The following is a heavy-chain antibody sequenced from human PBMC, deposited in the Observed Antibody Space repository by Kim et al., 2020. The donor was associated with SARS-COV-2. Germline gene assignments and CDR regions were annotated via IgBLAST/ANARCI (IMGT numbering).Heavy chain of an antibody. CDR1: GYSFTSHY. CDR3: ARDLGYSSSWYELAYYYYGMDV. V-gene: IGHV1-46*01. D-gene: IGHD6-13*01. J-gene: IGHJ6*02. Sequence: ASVKVSCKASGYSFTSHYMHWVRQAPGQGLEWMGIINSSGGSTFYAQKFQGRVTMTRDTSTSTAYMELSSLRSEDTAVYYCARDLGYSSSWYELAYYYYGMDVWGQGTTVTVSS. CDR2: INSSGGST.